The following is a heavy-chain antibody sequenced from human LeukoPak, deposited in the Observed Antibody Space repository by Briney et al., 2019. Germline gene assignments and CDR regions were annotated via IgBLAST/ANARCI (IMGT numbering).Heavy chain of an antibody. CDR2: MNWNGGST. D-gene: IGHD3-22*01. CDR3: ARGVNYYDSSGYYGGNFDY. CDR1: GFTFDDDG. V-gene: IGHV3-20*04. J-gene: IGHJ4*02. Sequence: PGGSLRLSCAASGFTFDDDGMSWGRRAPGKVLEWVSGMNWNGGSTGYADSVKGRFTISRDNAKNSLYLQMNSLRAEDTALYYCARGVNYYDSSGYYGGNFDYWGQGTLVTVSS.